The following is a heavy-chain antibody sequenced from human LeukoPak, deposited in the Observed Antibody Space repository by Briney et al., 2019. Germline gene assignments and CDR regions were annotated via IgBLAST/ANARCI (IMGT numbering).Heavy chain of an antibody. J-gene: IGHJ4*02. D-gene: IGHD6-13*01. CDR3: ARGPRVDSSSWFYNY. CDR1: GGSISSNSYY. V-gene: IGHV4-39*07. Sequence: SETLSLTCTVSGGSISSNSYYWGWIRQPPGRGLEWIGSIYYSGNTYYNPSLKSRVTISVDTSKNQFSLKLSSVTAADTAVYYCARGPRVDSSSWFYNYWGQGTLVTVSS. CDR2: IYYSGNT.